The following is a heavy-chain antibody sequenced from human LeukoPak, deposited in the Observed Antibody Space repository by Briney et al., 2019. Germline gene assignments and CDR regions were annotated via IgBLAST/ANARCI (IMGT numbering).Heavy chain of an antibody. J-gene: IGHJ4*02. CDR3: AGIVGNIEVFDY. CDR1: GYSISSDYY. V-gene: IGHV4-38-2*01. Sequence: SETLSLTCAVSGYSISSDYYWGWIRQPPGKGLEWIGSISHGGRTYYNPSFKSRVTTSVDTSKNEVSLKLSSVTAADTAVYFCAGIVGNIEVFDYWGQGTLVTVSS. CDR2: ISHGGRT. D-gene: IGHD1-26*01.